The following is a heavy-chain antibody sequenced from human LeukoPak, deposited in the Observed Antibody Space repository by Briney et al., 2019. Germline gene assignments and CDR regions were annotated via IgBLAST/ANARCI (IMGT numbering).Heavy chain of an antibody. CDR3: ARALRTYSSSDYYYYYYMDV. D-gene: IGHD6-6*01. J-gene: IGHJ6*03. CDR1: GGSMSSHY. Sequence: SETLSLTCTVSGGSMSSHYWSWIRQPPGKGLEWIGYIYNIGSTNYNPSLKSRVTISVDTSKNQFSLRLSSVTAADTAVYYCARALRTYSSSDYYYYYYMDVWGKGTTVTVSS. CDR2: IYNIGST. V-gene: IGHV4-59*11.